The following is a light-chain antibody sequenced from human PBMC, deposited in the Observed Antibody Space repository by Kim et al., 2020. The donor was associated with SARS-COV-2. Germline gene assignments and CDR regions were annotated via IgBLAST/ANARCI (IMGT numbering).Light chain of an antibody. J-gene: IGKJ2*01. CDR2: LAS. CDR1: QTIDNY. V-gene: IGKV1-5*03. Sequence: SASVVYRVTITCWASQTIDNYLAWYQQKPGTPPKLLIYLASTLESGVPSRFTGSGSGTEFTLSISSLQPDDFAIYYCQQYFRFPYTFGQGTKLEI. CDR3: QQYFRFPYT.